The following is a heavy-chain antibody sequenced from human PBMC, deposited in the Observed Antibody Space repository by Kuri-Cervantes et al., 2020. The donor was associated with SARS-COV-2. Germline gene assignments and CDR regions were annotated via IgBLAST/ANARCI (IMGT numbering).Heavy chain of an antibody. V-gene: IGHV3-23*01. Sequence: GESLKISCAASGFTFSSYAMSWVRQAPGKGLEWVSAISGSGGSTYYADSVKGRFTISRDNSKNTLYLQMNSLRAEDTAVYYCARDGLNYDFWSEYYFDYWGHGNLVHVAS. CDR3: ARDGLNYDFWSEYYFDY. CDR2: ISGSGGST. CDR1: GFTFSSYA. D-gene: IGHD3-3*01. J-gene: IGHJ4*01.